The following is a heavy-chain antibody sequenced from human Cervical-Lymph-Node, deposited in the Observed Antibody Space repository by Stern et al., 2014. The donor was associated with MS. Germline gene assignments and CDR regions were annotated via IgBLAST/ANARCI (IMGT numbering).Heavy chain of an antibody. CDR2: IYPGTSDT. CDR1: GFSFTTYW. CDR3: ARHGGPNWNHEAHNWFDP. V-gene: IGHV5-51*01. J-gene: IGHJ5*02. D-gene: IGHD1-14*01. Sequence: VQLVQSGAEVKEPGESLKISCKGSGFSFTTYWIGWVRQMPGKGLEWMGMIYPGTSDTRSSPSFQGQVTISADKSISTAYLQWSSLKASDSAMYYCARHGGPNWNHEAHNWFDPWGQGTLVTVSS.